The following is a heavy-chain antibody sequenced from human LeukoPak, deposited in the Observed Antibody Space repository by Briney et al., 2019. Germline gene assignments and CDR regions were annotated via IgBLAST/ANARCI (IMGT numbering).Heavy chain of an antibody. CDR1: GYTFTSYG. CDR3: VSDRSDGGFPESNGYPTFDL. CDR2: ISAYNGNT. Sequence: ASVKVSCKASGYTFTSYGISWVRQAPGQGLEWMGWISAYNGNTNYAQKLQGRVTMTTDTSTSTAYMEVINLRSDDTAVYFCVSDRSDGGFPESNGYPTFDLWGRGTLVTVSS. V-gene: IGHV1-18*01. J-gene: IGHJ2*01. D-gene: IGHD5-24*01.